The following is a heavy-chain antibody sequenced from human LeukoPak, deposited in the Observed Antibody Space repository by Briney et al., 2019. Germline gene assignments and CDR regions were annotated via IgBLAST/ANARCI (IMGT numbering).Heavy chain of an antibody. J-gene: IGHJ4*02. CDR1: GGTFSSYA. D-gene: IGHD5-18*01. V-gene: IGHV1-69*04. Sequence: SVKVSCKASGGTFSSYAISWVRQAPGQGLEWMGRIIPILGIANYAQKFQGRVTITADKSTSTAYMELSSLRSEDTAVYYCARGPKTRYTFDYWGQGTLVTASS. CDR2: IIPILGIA. CDR3: ARGPKTRYTFDY.